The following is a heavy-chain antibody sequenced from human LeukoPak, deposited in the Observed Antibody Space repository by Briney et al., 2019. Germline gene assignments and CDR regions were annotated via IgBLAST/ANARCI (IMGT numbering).Heavy chain of an antibody. CDR2: IRSGGGSS. V-gene: IGHV3-23*01. D-gene: IGHD1/OR15-1a*01. CDR3: AKGPPLNNRWYFDS. Sequence: GGSLRLSCAVSGFTFSSHDMTWVRQAPGKGLEWVSSIRSGGGSSFYADSVKGRFTVSRDNPKNTLYLQMNSLRAEDTAVYYCAKGPPLNNRWYFDSWAQGSLVTVSS. J-gene: IGHJ4*02. CDR1: GFTFSSHD.